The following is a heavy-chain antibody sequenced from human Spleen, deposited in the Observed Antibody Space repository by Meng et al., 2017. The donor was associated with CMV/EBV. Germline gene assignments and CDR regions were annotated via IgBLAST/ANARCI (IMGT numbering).Heavy chain of an antibody. V-gene: IGHV4-39*07. Sequence: SETLSLTCTVSGGSISSSSYYWGWIRQPPGKGLEWIGSIYYSGSTYYNPSLKSRVTISVDTSKNQFSLKLSSVTAADTAVYYCLTYDYVWGVGDYWGQGTLVTVSS. CDR2: IYYSGST. CDR1: GGSISSSSYY. CDR3: LTYDYVWGVGDY. D-gene: IGHD3-16*01. J-gene: IGHJ4*02.